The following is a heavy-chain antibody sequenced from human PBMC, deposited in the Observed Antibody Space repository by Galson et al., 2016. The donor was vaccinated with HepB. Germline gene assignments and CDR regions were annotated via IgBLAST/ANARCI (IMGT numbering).Heavy chain of an antibody. Sequence: SLRLSCAASGFTVRTLYMSWVRQAPGKGLEWVSVIHSGGSTYHSDSVKGRFTVSRDDSKNTVYLQLNSLRVEYTAIYYCAREGFNAFDVWARGTVVTISS. J-gene: IGHJ3*01. CDR3: AREGFNAFDV. D-gene: IGHD3-3*01. CDR2: IHSGGST. CDR1: GFTVRTLY. V-gene: IGHV3-53*01.